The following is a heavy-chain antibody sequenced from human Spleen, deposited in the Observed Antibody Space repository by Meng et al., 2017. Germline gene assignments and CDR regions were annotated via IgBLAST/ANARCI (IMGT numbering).Heavy chain of an antibody. J-gene: IGHJ5*02. CDR2: IIPAFGAP. CDR3: ARVERTYYDYVWGLGRFDP. V-gene: IGHV1-69*01. D-gene: IGHD3-16*01. CDR1: GGTFSRYA. Sequence: QGEVVQLGAWVKKAGSSGKVSCKASGGTFSRYAISWVRPAPGQGLEWMGGIIPAFGAPNHAQKFQGRVRITADESTTTAYMELSSLRSEDTAVYFCARVERTYYDYVWGLGRFDPWGQGTLVTVSS.